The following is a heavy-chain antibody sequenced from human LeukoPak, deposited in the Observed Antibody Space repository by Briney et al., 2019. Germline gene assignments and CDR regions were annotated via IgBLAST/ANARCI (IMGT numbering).Heavy chain of an antibody. J-gene: IGHJ4*02. CDR3: ARDLRYGDYDK. Sequence: ASVKVSCKASGYTFTDCYIHWMRQAPGQGLEWMGWINPKSGGTKYAQNFQGRVTLARDTSVTTAYMQPSRLTSDDTAVYYCARDLRYGDYDKWGQGTLVIVSS. D-gene: IGHD4-17*01. CDR1: GYTFTDCY. V-gene: IGHV1-2*02. CDR2: INPKSGGT.